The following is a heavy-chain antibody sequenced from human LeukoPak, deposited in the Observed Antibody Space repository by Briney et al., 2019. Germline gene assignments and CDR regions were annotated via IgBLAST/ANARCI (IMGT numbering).Heavy chain of an antibody. D-gene: IGHD2-2*01. CDR3: ARSIVVVPADFDY. CDR1: GYTFTGYY. J-gene: IGHJ4*02. CDR2: INPNSGGT. V-gene: IGHV1-2*02. Sequence: GASVKVSCKASGYTFTGYYMHWVRQAPGQGLEWMGWINPNSGGTNYAQKFQGRVTMTRDTSISTAYMELSRLRSDDTAVYYCARSIVVVPADFDYWGQGTLVTVSS.